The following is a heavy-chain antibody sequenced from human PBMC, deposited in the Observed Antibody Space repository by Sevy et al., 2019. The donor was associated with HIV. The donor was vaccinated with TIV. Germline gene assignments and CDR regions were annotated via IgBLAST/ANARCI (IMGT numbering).Heavy chain of an antibody. D-gene: IGHD3-22*01. CDR1: GFSFSSYW. Sequence: GGSLRLSCAASGFSFSSYWMHWVRQAPGKGLEWVANIKQDESKKYYVASVKGRFTISRDNAKNSVYLQMNSLRPEDTAIYYCARGNSGSFDYWGQGTLVTVSS. J-gene: IGHJ4*02. CDR2: IKQDESKK. V-gene: IGHV3-7*04. CDR3: ARGNSGSFDY.